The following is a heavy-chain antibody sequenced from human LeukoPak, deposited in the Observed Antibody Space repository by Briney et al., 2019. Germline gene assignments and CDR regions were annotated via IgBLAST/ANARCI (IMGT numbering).Heavy chain of an antibody. Sequence: GRSLRLSCAASGFTFSTYAMHWVRQAPGKGLEWVAVIPYDGSNKYYADSVKGRFTISRENSKNRLYLQMNSLRAEDTAVYYCAKAANEWELLAGYFDYWGQGTLVTVSS. V-gene: IGHV3-30*04. D-gene: IGHD1-26*01. J-gene: IGHJ4*02. CDR1: GFTFSTYA. CDR2: IPYDGSNK. CDR3: AKAANEWELLAGYFDY.